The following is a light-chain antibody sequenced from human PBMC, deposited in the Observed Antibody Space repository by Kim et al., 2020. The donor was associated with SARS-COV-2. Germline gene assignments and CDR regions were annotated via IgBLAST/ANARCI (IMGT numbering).Light chain of an antibody. CDR2: AGS. V-gene: IGKV1-39*01. Sequence: DIQMTQSPSSLSASMGDRVTITCRASQNINIYLNWYQHKPGKAPDLLIYAGSSLLSGVPSRFSGSGSGTDFTLTISSLQPEDFATYYCQQSYSMPTFGQGTKVEVK. J-gene: IGKJ1*01. CDR1: QNINIY. CDR3: QQSYSMPT.